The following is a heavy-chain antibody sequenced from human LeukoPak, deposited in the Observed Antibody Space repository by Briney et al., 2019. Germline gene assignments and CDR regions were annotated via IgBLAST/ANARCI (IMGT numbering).Heavy chain of an antibody. D-gene: IGHD3-22*01. V-gene: IGHV4-38-2*02. J-gene: IGHJ4*02. CDR3: ARDLRYYFDSSGYFYLGFDY. CDR2: IYHSGNT. Sequence: SETLSLTCAVSGYSISSGHYWAWVRQPPGKGLGWIGSIYHSGNTSYNPSLKSRVSISVDTSKNQFSLKLTSMTAADTAVYYCARDLRYYFDSSGYFYLGFDYWGQGTLVTVSS. CDR1: GYSISSGHY.